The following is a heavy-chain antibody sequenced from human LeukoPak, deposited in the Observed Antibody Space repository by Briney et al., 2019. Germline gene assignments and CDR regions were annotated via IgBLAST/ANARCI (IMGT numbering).Heavy chain of an antibody. CDR1: GFTFSSYS. D-gene: IGHD1-26*01. V-gene: IGHV3-23*01. CDR3: AKEYTGTFSPFPSYFDN. Sequence: GGSLRLSCASSGFTFSSYSMSWVRQAPGKGLEWVSAITGSGGRTYYADSVKGRFTISRDNSKNTLYLQMNSLRAEDTAIYYCAKEYTGTFSPFPSYFDNWGQGTLVTVSS. J-gene: IGHJ4*02. CDR2: ITGSGGRT.